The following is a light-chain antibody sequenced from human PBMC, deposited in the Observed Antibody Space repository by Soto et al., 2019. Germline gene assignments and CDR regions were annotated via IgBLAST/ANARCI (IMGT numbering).Light chain of an antibody. CDR1: QSFRGL. CDR3: QQRHMWPIT. Sequence: EVVLTQSPVTLSLSPGERATLSCMASQSFRGLLAWYQQKPGQAPRLLIYDAYNRATGIPPRFSGSGSGTDFTLTISSLEPEDSAVYYCQQRHMWPITFGQGTRLEMK. V-gene: IGKV3-11*01. CDR2: DAY. J-gene: IGKJ5*01.